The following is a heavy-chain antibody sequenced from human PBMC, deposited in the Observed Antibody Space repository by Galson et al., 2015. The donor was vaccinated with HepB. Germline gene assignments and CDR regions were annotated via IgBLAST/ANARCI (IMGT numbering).Heavy chain of an antibody. Sequence: SVKVSCKASGYTFTNHYIHWVRQAPGQGLEWMGMVNPSGGSATYTQKFQGRVTMTRDTSTSTLYMELSTLSSEDTAVYYCARDFQIKPLYFGEFLGGGFDIWGQGTMVTVSS. CDR3: ARDFQIKPLYFGEFLGGGFDI. CDR1: GYTFTNHY. D-gene: IGHD3-10*01. J-gene: IGHJ3*02. CDR2: VNPSGGSA. V-gene: IGHV1-46*01.